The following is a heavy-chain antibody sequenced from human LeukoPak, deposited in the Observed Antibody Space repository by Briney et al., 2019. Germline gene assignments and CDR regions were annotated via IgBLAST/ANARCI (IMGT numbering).Heavy chain of an antibody. CDR2: INSDGSST. J-gene: IGHJ4*02. CDR3: ARRIAAAAAPYYFDY. D-gene: IGHD6-13*01. V-gene: IGHV3-74*01. CDR1: GFTFSSYW. Sequence: GGSLRLSCAASGFTFSSYWMHWVRQAPGKGLLWVSRINSDGSSTSYADSVKGRFSISRDNAKNTLYLQMNSLRAEDTAVYYCARRIAAAAAPYYFDYWGQGTLVTVSS.